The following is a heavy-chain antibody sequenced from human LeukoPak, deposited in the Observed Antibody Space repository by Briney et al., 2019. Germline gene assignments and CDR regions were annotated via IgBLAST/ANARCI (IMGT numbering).Heavy chain of an antibody. V-gene: IGHV3-33*01. CDR2: IWYDGSNK. CDR1: GFTFSSYG. D-gene: IGHD6-13*01. J-gene: IGHJ5*02. Sequence: GRSLRLSCAASGFTFSSYGMHWVRQAPGKGLEWVVVIWYDGSNKYYADSVKGRFTISRDNSKNTLYLQMNSLRAEDTAVYYCASSGIAAAGPNWFDPWGQGTLVTVSS. CDR3: ASSGIAAAGPNWFDP.